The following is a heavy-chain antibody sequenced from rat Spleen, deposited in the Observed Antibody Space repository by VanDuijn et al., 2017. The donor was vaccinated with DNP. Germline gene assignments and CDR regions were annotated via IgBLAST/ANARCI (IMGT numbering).Heavy chain of an antibody. J-gene: IGHJ3*01. V-gene: IGHV5S10*01. Sequence: EVQLVESGGDLVQPGRSLKLSCVASRFTFNSYWMAWVRQAPKKGLEWVATIIYDGSGTYYRDSVKGRFTISRDNARNTQYLQMDSLRSEDTATYYCATGVYGGYEDWFAYWGQGTLVTVSS. D-gene: IGHD1-11*01. CDR1: RFTFNSYW. CDR2: IIYDGSGT. CDR3: ATGVYGGYEDWFAY.